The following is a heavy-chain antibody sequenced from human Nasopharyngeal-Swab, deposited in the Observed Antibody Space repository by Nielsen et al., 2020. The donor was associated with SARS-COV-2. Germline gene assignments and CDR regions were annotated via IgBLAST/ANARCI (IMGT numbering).Heavy chain of an antibody. CDR1: GGSFSGYY. CDR3: ARDLLYGDFYYYYGMDV. D-gene: IGHD4-17*01. J-gene: IGHJ6*02. V-gene: IGHV4-59*01. CDR2: IDYSGST. Sequence: SETLSLTCAVYGGSFSGYYWSWIRQPPGKGLEWIGYIDYSGSTNYNPSLKSRVTISVDTSKNQFSLKLSSVTAADTAVYYCARDLLYGDFYYYYGMDVWGQGTTVTVSS.